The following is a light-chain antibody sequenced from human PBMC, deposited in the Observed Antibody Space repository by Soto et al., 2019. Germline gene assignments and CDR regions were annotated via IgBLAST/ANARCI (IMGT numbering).Light chain of an antibody. CDR3: SSYTRSSTLYVV. Sequence: QSALTQPASVSGSPGQSITISCTGSSSDVGGYNYVSWYQQHPGKAPKLMIYDVSNRPPGVSNRFSGSKSGNTASLTISGLQAEDEADYYCSSYTRSSTLYVVFAGGTKLTVL. V-gene: IGLV2-14*01. CDR2: DVS. CDR1: SSDVGGYNY. J-gene: IGLJ2*01.